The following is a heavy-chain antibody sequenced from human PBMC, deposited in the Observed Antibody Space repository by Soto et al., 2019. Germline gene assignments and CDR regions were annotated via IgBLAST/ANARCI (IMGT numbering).Heavy chain of an antibody. Sequence: SETLSLTCTVSGGSISSYYWSWIRQPPGKGLEWIGYIYYSGSTNYNPSLKSRVTISVDTSKNQFSLKLSSVTAADTAVYYCARGITMVRGVPTNDAFDIWGQGTMVTVSS. CDR2: IYYSGST. V-gene: IGHV4-59*01. CDR1: GGSISSYY. D-gene: IGHD3-10*01. J-gene: IGHJ3*02. CDR3: ARGITMVRGVPTNDAFDI.